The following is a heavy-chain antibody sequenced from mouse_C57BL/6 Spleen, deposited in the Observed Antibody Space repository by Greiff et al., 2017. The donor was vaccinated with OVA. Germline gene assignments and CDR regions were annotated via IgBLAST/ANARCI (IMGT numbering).Heavy chain of an antibody. Sequence: EVQLVESGGGLVKPGGSLKLSCAASGFTFSSYTMSWVRQTPEKRLEWVATISGGGGNTYYPDSVKGRFTISRDNAKNTLYLQMSSLRSEDTALYYCARHELYAMDYWGQGTSVTVSS. CDR3: ARHELYAMDY. J-gene: IGHJ4*01. CDR1: GFTFSSYT. CDR2: ISGGGGNT. D-gene: IGHD1-1*01. V-gene: IGHV5-9*01.